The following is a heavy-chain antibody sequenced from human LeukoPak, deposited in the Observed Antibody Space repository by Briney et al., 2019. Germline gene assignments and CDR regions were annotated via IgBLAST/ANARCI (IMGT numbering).Heavy chain of an antibody. J-gene: IGHJ6*03. CDR1: GFTFSSYD. CDR3: ARGNFEDYYYYYMDV. V-gene: IGHV3-13*01. CDR2: IGTAGDT. Sequence: GGSLRLSCAASGFTFSSYDMHWVRQATGKGLERVSAIGTAGDTYYPGSVKGRFTISRENAKNSLYLQMNSLRAGDTAVYYCARGNFEDYYYYYMDVWGKGTTVTVSS.